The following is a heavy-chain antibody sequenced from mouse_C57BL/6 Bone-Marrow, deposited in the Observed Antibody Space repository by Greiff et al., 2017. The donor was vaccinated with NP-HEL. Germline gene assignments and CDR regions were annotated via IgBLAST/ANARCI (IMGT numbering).Heavy chain of an antibody. J-gene: IGHJ4*01. CDR3: ARDRLPWAMDY. CDR2: ISYDGSN. CDR1: GYSITSGYY. V-gene: IGHV3-6*01. D-gene: IGHD1-2*01. Sequence: EVKLQESGPGLVKPSQSLSLTCSVTGYSITSGYYWNWIRQFPGNKLEWMGYISYDGSNNYNPSLKNRISITRDTSKNQFFLKLNSVTTEDTATYYCARDRLPWAMDYWGQGTSVTVSS.